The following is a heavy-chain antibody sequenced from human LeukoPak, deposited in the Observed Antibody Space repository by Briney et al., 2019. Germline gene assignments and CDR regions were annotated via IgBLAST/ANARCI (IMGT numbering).Heavy chain of an antibody. V-gene: IGHV3-30*04. CDR1: GFTFSSYA. J-gene: IGHJ4*02. CDR3: ARGNWGWEPLYGSGSPFDY. Sequence: GGSLRLSCAASGFTFSSYAMHWVRQAPGKGLEWVAVISYDGSNKYYADSVKGRFTISRDNSKNTLYLQMNSLRAEDTAVYYCARGNWGWEPLYGSGSPFDYWGQGTLVTVSS. CDR2: ISYDGSNK. D-gene: IGHD3-10*01.